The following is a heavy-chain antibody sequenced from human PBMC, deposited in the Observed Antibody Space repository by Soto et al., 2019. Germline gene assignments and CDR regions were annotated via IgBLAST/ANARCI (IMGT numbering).Heavy chain of an antibody. J-gene: IGHJ6*02. CDR2: IIPIFGTA. CDR1: GGTFSSYA. Sequence: SVKVSCKASGGTFSSYAISWLRQAPGQGLEWMGGIIPIFGTANYAQKFQGRVTITADESTSTAYMELSSMRSEDTAVYYCARDSRIAVAGTSHYYYYGMDVWGQGTTVTVSS. CDR3: ARDSRIAVAGTSHYYYYGMDV. V-gene: IGHV1-69*13. D-gene: IGHD6-19*01.